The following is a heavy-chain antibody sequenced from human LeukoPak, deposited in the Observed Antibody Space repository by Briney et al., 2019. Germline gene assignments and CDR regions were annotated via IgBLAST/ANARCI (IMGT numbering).Heavy chain of an antibody. CDR3: ARDGDGLYGDPD. V-gene: IGHV4-59*01. CDR1: GGSISSYY. Sequence: SETLSLTCTVSGGSISSYYWSWIRQPPGKGLEWIGYIYYSGSTNYNPSLKSRVTISVDTSKNQFSLKLSSVTAADTAVYYCARDGDGLYGDPDWGQGTLVTVSS. CDR2: IYYSGST. J-gene: IGHJ4*02. D-gene: IGHD4-17*01.